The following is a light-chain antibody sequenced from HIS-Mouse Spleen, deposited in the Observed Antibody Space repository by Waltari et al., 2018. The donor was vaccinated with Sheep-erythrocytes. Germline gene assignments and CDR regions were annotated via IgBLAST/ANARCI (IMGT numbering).Light chain of an antibody. Sequence: QSVLTQPPSVSGAPGQRVTISCTGHSSNNGAGYDVHRYQQLPGTAPKLLIYGNSNRPSGVPDRFSGSKSGTSASLAITGLQAEDEADYYCQSYDSSLSAVVFGGGTKLTVL. CDR1: SSNNGAGYD. J-gene: IGLJ2*01. CDR3: QSYDSSLSAVV. CDR2: GNS. V-gene: IGLV1-40*01.